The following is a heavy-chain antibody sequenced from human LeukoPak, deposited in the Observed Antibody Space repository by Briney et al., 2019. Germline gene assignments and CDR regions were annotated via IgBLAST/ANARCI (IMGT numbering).Heavy chain of an antibody. Sequence: SETLSLTCTVSGYSISSGYYWGWIRQPPGKGLEWIGSIYHSGSTYYNPSLKSRVTISVDTSKNQFSLKLSSVTAADTALYYCARGHSGYDSFDYWGQGTLVTVSS. V-gene: IGHV4-38-2*02. CDR3: ARGHSGYDSFDY. CDR1: GYSISSGYY. J-gene: IGHJ4*02. D-gene: IGHD5-12*01. CDR2: IYHSGST.